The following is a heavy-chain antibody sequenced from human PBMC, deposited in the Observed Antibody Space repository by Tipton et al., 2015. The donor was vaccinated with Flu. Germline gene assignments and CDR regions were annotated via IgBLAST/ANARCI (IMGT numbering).Heavy chain of an antibody. Sequence: LRLSCAVSGDSISSDFYWAWIRQFPGKGLQWIGIICPGSPYYNSSLRGRVTISVARSKDQFSLRLTSVTAADTAVYFCARRDFSNYVSEPKNWFDPWGQGTLVIVSS. CDR3: ARRDFSNYVSEPKNWFDP. CDR1: GDSISSDFY. J-gene: IGHJ5*02. CDR2: ICPGSP. V-gene: IGHV4-38-2*01. D-gene: IGHD4-11*01.